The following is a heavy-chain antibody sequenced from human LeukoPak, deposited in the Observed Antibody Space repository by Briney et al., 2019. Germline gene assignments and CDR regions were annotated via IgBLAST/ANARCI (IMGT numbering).Heavy chain of an antibody. D-gene: IGHD5-18*01. CDR1: GFTFSSYG. V-gene: IGHV3-30*18. J-gene: IGHJ4*02. CDR2: ISYDGSNK. CDR3: AKDPYSYGSYYFDY. Sequence: GRSLRLSCAASGFTFSSYGMHWVRQAPGKGLEWMAVISYDGSNKYYADSVKGRFTISRDNSKNTLYLQMNSLRAEDTAVYYCAKDPYSYGSYYFDYWGQGTLVTVSS.